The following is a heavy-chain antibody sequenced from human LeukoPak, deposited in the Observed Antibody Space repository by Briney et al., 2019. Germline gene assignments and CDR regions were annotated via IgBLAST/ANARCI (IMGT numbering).Heavy chain of an antibody. V-gene: IGHV4-61*01. Sequence: SETLSLTCTVSGGSIRSSSYYWSWIRQPPGKGLEWIGYIYYSGSTNYNPSLKSRVTISVDTSKNQFSLKLSSVTAADTAVYYCARTDYGDSEKDYYYYMDVWGKGTTVTVSS. CDR3: ARTDYGDSEKDYYYYMDV. CDR1: GGSIRSSSYY. D-gene: IGHD4-17*01. J-gene: IGHJ6*03. CDR2: IYYSGST.